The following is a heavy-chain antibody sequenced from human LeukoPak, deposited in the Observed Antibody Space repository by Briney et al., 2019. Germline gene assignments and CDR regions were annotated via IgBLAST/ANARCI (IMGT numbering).Heavy chain of an antibody. CDR2: IYHSGTT. J-gene: IGHJ4*02. Sequence: PSETLSLTCAVSNYSINSGYFWGWIRQPPGKGLEWIASIYHSGTTYYNPSLRNRVTLFVDTSKNQFSLKLTSLTAADTAVYYCARDGVFHDSDGYSFDYWGQGTLVTVSS. CDR1: NYSINSGYF. D-gene: IGHD3-22*01. CDR3: ARDGVFHDSDGYSFDY. V-gene: IGHV4-38-2*02.